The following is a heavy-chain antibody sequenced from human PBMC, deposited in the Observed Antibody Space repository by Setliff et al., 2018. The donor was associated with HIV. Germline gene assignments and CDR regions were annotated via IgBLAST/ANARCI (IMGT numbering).Heavy chain of an antibody. CDR1: GGSFSGYF. Sequence: PSETLSLTCAVYGGSFSGYFWNWIRQPPGKGLEWIGAINHYGGTNYNPSLKSRVTMSVDTSKNQFSLRLSSVTAADTAVYYCARGRRLMAPHYFDNWGQGTLVTVSS. J-gene: IGHJ4*02. CDR2: INHYGGT. V-gene: IGHV4-34*01. CDR3: ARGRRLMAPHYFDN. D-gene: IGHD5-12*01.